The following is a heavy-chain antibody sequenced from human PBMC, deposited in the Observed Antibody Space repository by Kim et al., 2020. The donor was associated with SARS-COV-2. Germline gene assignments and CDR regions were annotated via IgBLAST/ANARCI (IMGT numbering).Heavy chain of an antibody. D-gene: IGHD5-12*01. V-gene: IGHV3-33*01. CDR3: ARWGVATSYFDY. Sequence: GGSLRLSCAASGFTFSRYGMHWVRQAPGKGLEWVAVIWYDGSNKYYAGSVKGRFSISRDNSKNTLYLQMNSLRAEDTAVYYCARWGVATSYFDYWGQGILVTVSS. CDR1: GFTFSRYG. J-gene: IGHJ4*02. CDR2: IWYDGSNK.